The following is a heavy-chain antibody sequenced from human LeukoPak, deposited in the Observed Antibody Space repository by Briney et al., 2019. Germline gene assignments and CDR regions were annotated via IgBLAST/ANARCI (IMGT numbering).Heavy chain of an antibody. J-gene: IGHJ6*02. CDR1: GYTFTSYY. Sequence: ASVKVSCKASGYTFTSYYMHWVRQAPGQGLEWMGKINPSGGSTSYAQKFQGRVTITADKSTSTAYMELSSLRSEDTAVYYCARDCSSTSCYVNYYYYGMDVWGQGTTVTVSS. D-gene: IGHD2-2*01. CDR3: ARDCSSTSCYVNYYYYGMDV. V-gene: IGHV1-46*01. CDR2: INPSGGST.